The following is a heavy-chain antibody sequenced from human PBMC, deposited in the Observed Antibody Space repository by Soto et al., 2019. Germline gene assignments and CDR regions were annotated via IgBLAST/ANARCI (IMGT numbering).Heavy chain of an antibody. D-gene: IGHD3-22*01. J-gene: IGHJ5*02. V-gene: IGHV4-4*02. CDR1: GGSISSSNW. CDR3: ARLGGYYHSLDT. CDR2: IYHSGST. Sequence: SXTLSLTCAVSGGSISSSNWWSLVRQPPGKGLEWIGEIYHSGSTNYNPSLKSRVTISIDGSKNQISLKLSSVTAGDTAFYYCARLGGYYHSLDTWGQGTLVTVSS.